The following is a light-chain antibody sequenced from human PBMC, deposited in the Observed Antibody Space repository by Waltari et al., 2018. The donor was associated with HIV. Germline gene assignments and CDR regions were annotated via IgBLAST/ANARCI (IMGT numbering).Light chain of an antibody. CDR1: AFPNQN. J-gene: IGLJ3*02. V-gene: IGLV3-25*03. CDR2: KDN. CDR3: QAADSSGNWV. Sequence: SYELTPPPSVSVSPGQTARLPCPGQAFPNQNGYWYQQKPGQAPKMVIYKDNERRSGIPERISGSSSGTTVTLTISGVQAEDEADYYCQAADSSGNWVFGGGTKLTVL.